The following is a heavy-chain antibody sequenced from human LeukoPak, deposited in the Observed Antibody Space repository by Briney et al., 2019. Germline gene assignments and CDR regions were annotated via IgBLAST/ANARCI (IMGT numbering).Heavy chain of an antibody. CDR3: ARGVGGDSRFDP. CDR1: GFTFSSYW. Sequence: GGSLRLSCAASGFTFSSYWMHWVRQAPGKGLVWVSRISSDGSSTSYADSVKGRFTISRDNAKNTLYLQMNSLRAEDTAVYFCARGVGGDSRFDPWGQGTLVTVSS. D-gene: IGHD1-26*01. CDR2: ISSDGSST. J-gene: IGHJ5*02. V-gene: IGHV3-74*01.